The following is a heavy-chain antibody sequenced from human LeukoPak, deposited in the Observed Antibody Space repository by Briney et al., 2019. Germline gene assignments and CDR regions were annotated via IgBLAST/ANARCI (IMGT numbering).Heavy chain of an antibody. CDR3: ARDHIRRGCGTTICYPMDV. Sequence: KTSETLSLTCTVPGGSINSYLWTWIRQSPGKGLEWIGNVQDSGSTNYNPSLKSRVTISADTSKNQFSLKLTSVTAADTAVYYCARDHIRRGCGTTICYPMDVWGKGTTVTVSS. J-gene: IGHJ6*04. D-gene: IGHD2-2*01. CDR1: GGSINSYL. CDR2: VQDSGST. V-gene: IGHV4-59*01.